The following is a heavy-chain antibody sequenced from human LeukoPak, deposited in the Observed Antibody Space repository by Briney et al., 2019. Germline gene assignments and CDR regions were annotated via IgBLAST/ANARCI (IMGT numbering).Heavy chain of an antibody. CDR3: ARDVYESSGYSFDY. D-gene: IGHD3-22*01. J-gene: IGHJ4*02. CDR1: GFTFDDYA. Sequence: GGSLRLSCAASGFTFDDYAMHWVRQAPGKGLEWVSSMSSSGSYIYYADSVKGRFTISRDNAKTSLYLQMNSLRAEDTAVYYCARDVYESSGYSFDYWGQGTLVTVSS. CDR2: MSSSGSYI. V-gene: IGHV3-21*01.